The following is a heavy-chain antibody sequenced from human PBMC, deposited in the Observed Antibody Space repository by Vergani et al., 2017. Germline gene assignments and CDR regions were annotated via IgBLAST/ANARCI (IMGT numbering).Heavy chain of an antibody. CDR3: AIHPRGYSGWPNY. J-gene: IGHJ4*02. CDR2: IDPSASYT. V-gene: IGHV5-10-1*01. Sequence: EVQLVQSGAEVKKPGESLRISCKGSGYSFTSYWISWVRQMPGKGLEWMGRIDPSASYTNYSPSFQGHVTISADKSISTAYLQWSRLKASDTAMYYCAIHPRGYSGWPNYWGQGTLVTVSS. D-gene: IGHD5-12*01. CDR1: GYSFTSYW.